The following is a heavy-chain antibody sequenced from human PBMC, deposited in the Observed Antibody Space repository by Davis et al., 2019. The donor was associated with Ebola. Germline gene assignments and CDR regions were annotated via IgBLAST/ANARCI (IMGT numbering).Heavy chain of an antibody. CDR3: ARPSLRYFDWLLGIDYFDY. D-gene: IGHD3-9*01. Sequence: GESLKISCAASGFTFSDYYMSWIRQAPGKGLEWVSYISSSSSYTNYADSVKGRFTISRDNAKNSLYLQMNSLRAEDTAVYYCARPSLRYFDWLLGIDYFDYWGQGTLVTVSS. V-gene: IGHV3-11*06. J-gene: IGHJ4*02. CDR1: GFTFSDYY. CDR2: ISSSSSYT.